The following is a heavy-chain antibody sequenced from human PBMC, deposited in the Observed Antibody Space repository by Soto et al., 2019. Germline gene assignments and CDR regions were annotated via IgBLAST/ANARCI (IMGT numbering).Heavy chain of an antibody. J-gene: IGHJ6*02. V-gene: IGHV3-48*02. CDR2: ISSSSSTI. Sequence: QAPGKGLEWVSYISSSSSTIYYADSVKGRFTISRDNAKNSLYLQMNSLRDEDTAVYYCARGSYYYYYGMDVWGQGTTVTVSS. CDR3: ARGSYYYYYGMDV.